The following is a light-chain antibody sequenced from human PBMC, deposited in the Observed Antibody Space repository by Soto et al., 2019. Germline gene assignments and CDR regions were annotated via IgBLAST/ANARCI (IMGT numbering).Light chain of an antibody. CDR2: EVS. J-gene: IGLJ2*01. V-gene: IGLV2-14*01. Sequence: QSALTQPASVSGSPGQSLTISCTGTSSDVGGYNYVSWYQQHPGKAPKLMIYEVSNRTSGVSNRFSGSKSGNTASLTISGLQAEDEADYYCSSYTSSSTVVFVGGTKLAVL. CDR3: SSYTSSSTVV. CDR1: SSDVGGYNY.